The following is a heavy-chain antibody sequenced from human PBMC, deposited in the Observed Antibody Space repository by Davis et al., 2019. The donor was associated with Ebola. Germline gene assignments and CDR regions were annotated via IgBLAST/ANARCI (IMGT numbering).Heavy chain of an antibody. J-gene: IGHJ6*02. V-gene: IGHV4-34*01. CDR2: INHSGST. CDR1: GGSIGSFY. Sequence: MPSETLSLTCTVSGGSIGSFYWSWIRQPPGKGLEWIGEINHSGSTNYNPSLKSRVTISVDTSKNQFSLKLSSVTAADTAVYYCARFPVVYYYYYGMDVWGQGTTVTVSS. D-gene: IGHD2-15*01. CDR3: ARFPVVYYYYYGMDV.